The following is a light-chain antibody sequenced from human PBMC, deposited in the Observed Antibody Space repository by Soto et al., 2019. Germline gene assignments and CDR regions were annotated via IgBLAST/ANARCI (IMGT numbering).Light chain of an antibody. CDR3: QQRSNWPWT. J-gene: IGKJ1*01. CDR1: PSVSSY. V-gene: IGKV3-11*01. CDR2: DAS. Sequence: EIVLTQSPATLSLSPGERATLSCRASPSVSSYLAWYQQKAGQAPRLLLSDASNRATGIPARFSGSGSGADFTLTIGSLEPEDFAVYYCQQRSNWPWTFGQGTKVEIK.